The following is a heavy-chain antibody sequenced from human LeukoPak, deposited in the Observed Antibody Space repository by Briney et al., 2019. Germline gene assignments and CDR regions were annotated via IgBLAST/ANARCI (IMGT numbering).Heavy chain of an antibody. Sequence: GGSLRLSCGGSGFPFSSYAMGWVRQAPGKGLEWVSGIRGSGGSIEYADSVKGRFTISRDNTKNTLFLQMNSLTVEDTAVYYCTRAGRLGYSSAWVASPRIYHYKDAWGKGTTVIVSS. J-gene: IGHJ6*04. V-gene: IGHV3-23*01. D-gene: IGHD6-19*01. CDR1: GFPFSSYA. CDR3: TRAGRLGYSSAWVASPRIYHYKDA. CDR2: IRGSGGSI.